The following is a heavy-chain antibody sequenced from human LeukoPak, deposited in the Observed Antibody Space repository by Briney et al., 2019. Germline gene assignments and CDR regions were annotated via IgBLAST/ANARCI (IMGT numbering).Heavy chain of an antibody. V-gene: IGHV3-23*01. D-gene: IGHD4-23*01. CDR3: AKDLRVDYGGKRTYYFDY. Sequence: PAGGSLRLSCAASGFTFSSYAMSWVRQAPGKGLEWVSAISGSGGSAYYADSVKGRFTISRDNSKNTLYLQMNSLRAEDTAVHYCAKDLRVDYGGKRTYYFDYWGQGTLVTVSS. J-gene: IGHJ4*02. CDR2: ISGSGGSA. CDR1: GFTFSSYA.